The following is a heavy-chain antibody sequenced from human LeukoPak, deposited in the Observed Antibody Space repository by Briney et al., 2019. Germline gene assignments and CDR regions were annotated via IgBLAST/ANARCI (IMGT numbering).Heavy chain of an antibody. J-gene: IGHJ6*03. CDR2: ISAYNGNT. D-gene: IGHD3-9*01. CDR3: ARAGFRANFDWLYYYYYYYMDV. CDR1: GYTFTSYG. V-gene: IGHV1-18*01. Sequence: GASVKVSCKASGYTFTSYGISWVRQAPGQGLEWMGWISAYNGNTNYAQKLQGRVTMTTDTSTSTAYMELRSLRSDDTAVYYCARAGFRANFDWLYYYYYYYMDVWGKGTTVTISS.